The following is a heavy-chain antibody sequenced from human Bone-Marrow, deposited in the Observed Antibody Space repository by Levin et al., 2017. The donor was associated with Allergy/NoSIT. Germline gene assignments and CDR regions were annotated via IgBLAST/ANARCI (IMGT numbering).Heavy chain of an antibody. Sequence: ASVKVSCKASGYTFTSYAMHWVRQAPGQRLEWMGWINAGNGNTKYSQKFQGRVTITRDTSASTAYMELSSLRSEDTAVYYCARGDDYCSGGSCYSAYYYYYMDVWGKGTTVTVSS. CDR1: GYTFTSYA. CDR3: ARGDDYCSGGSCYSAYYYYYMDV. D-gene: IGHD2-15*01. CDR2: INAGNGNT. J-gene: IGHJ6*03. V-gene: IGHV1-3*01.